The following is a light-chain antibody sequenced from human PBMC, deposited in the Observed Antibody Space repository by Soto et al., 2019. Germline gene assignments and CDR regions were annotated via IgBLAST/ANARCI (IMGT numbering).Light chain of an antibody. CDR3: ASWDDSLRGPS. CDR1: DSNIGENY. Sequence: QSVLTQPPSASGTPGQRVTISCSGSDSNIGENYVYWYQQVSGTAPRLLIFRSEQRPSGGPDRFSGSTSGTSASLVISGLRSEDEADYYCASWDDSLRGPSFGGGTKLTVL. J-gene: IGLJ3*02. CDR2: RSE. V-gene: IGLV1-47*01.